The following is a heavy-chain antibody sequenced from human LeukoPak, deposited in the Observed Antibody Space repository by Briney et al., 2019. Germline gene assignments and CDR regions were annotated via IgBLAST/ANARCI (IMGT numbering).Heavy chain of an antibody. J-gene: IGHJ6*04. CDR1: VFTFSSFA. D-gene: IGHD5-12*01. CDR2: ISYGGTNK. CDR3: ARDGNSGYNSDYYYGMDV. Sequence: GGSLRLSCAASVFTFSSFAMHWVRQAPGKGLEWVAVISYGGTNKYNADSVKGRFTISRDNPKNTLYLQMNGLRAEDTAVYYCARDGNSGYNSDYYYGMDVWGKGTTVTVSS. V-gene: IGHV3-30*04.